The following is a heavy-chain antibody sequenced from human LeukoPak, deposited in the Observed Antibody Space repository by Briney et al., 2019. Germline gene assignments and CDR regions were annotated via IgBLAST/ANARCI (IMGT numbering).Heavy chain of an antibody. Sequence: SETLSLTCTVSGGSISSGSYYWSWIRQPAGKGLEWIGRIYTSGSTNYNPSLKSRVTISVGTSKNQFSLKLSSVTAADTAVYYCARVPGEGWLQENAFDIWGQGTMVTVSS. D-gene: IGHD5-24*01. J-gene: IGHJ3*02. V-gene: IGHV4-61*02. CDR3: ARVPGEGWLQENAFDI. CDR1: GGSISSGSYY. CDR2: IYTSGST.